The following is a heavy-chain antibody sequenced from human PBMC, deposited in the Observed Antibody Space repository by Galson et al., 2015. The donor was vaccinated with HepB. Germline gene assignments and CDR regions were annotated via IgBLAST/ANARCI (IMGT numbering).Heavy chain of an antibody. D-gene: IGHD3-3*01. Sequence: SLRLSCAASGFPFDTYTMSWVRQAPGKGLEWVSSIFGSSTYIYYADSVKGRFTISRDNAKNSLFLQMNSLSAEDTAVYYCARSPQSRYYDFWSGDFDYWGQGSLVTVSS. CDR2: IFGSSTYI. CDR1: GFPFDTYT. CDR3: ARSPQSRYYDFWSGDFDY. J-gene: IGHJ4*02. V-gene: IGHV3-21*01.